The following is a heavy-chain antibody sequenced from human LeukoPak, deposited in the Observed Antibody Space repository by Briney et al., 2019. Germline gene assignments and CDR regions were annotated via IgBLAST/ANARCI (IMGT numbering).Heavy chain of an antibody. CDR3: AKDGNFGSGSYYRGDS. Sequence: GGSVRLSCVGSGFTFSNSWMHWVRQAPGKGLMWVSAIKTDGSSTSYVDSVKGRFTISRDNAKNTLYLQMNSLRAEDTAVYYCAKDGNFGSGSYYRGDSWGQGTLVAVSS. V-gene: IGHV3-74*01. D-gene: IGHD3-10*01. CDR2: IKTDGSST. J-gene: IGHJ4*02. CDR1: GFTFSNSW.